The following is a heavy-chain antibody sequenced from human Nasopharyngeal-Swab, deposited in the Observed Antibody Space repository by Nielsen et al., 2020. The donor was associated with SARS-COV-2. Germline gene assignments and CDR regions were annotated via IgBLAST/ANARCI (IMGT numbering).Heavy chain of an antibody. Sequence: SETLSLTCAVYGGSFSGYYWSWIRQPPGKGLEWIGEINHSGSTNYNPSLKSRVTISVHTSKNQFSLKLSSVTAADTAVYYCARDVAVFYDFWSGAYNWFDPWGQGTLVTVSS. D-gene: IGHD3-3*01. CDR3: ARDVAVFYDFWSGAYNWFDP. J-gene: IGHJ5*02. CDR1: GGSFSGYY. CDR2: INHSGST. V-gene: IGHV4-34*01.